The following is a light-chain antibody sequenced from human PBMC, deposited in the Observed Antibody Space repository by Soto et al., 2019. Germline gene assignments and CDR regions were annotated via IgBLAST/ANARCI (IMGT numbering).Light chain of an antibody. J-gene: IGLJ2*01. CDR3: SSYTTSNTLEVV. CDR2: DVS. Sequence: QSALTQPASVSGSPGQSITISCTGTSSDVGGYNYVSWYQQHPGEAPKLMIYDVSNRPSGVSNRFSGSKSGNTASLTISGLQAEDEADYYWSSYTTSNTLEVVFGGGTKLTVL. CDR1: SSDVGGYNY. V-gene: IGLV2-14*01.